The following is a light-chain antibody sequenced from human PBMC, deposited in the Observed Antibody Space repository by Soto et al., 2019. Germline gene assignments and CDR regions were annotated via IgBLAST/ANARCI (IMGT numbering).Light chain of an antibody. J-gene: IGKJ3*01. Sequence: EIVLTQSPGTLSLSPGERATLSCRASQSIASSYLAWFQQKPGQAPRLLIYGASSRATGIPDRFSGSGSRTHFPLTITRLEPEDFAVYYCQQYGSSPRFTFGPGTKVDIK. CDR1: QSIASSY. CDR2: GAS. CDR3: QQYGSSPRFT. V-gene: IGKV3-20*01.